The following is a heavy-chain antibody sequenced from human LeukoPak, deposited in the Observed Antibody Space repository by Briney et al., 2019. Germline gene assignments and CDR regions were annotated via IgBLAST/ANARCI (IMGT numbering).Heavy chain of an antibody. CDR1: GYTFTSYG. Sequence: AASVKVSCKASGYTFTSYGISWVRQAPGQGLEWMGWISAYNGNTNYAQKLQGRVTMTTDTSTSTAYMELRSLRSDDTAVYYCAKHRFESGGYHSTDWGQGTLVTVSS. CDR3: AKHRFESGGYHSTD. V-gene: IGHV1-18*01. CDR2: ISAYNGNT. D-gene: IGHD3-22*01. J-gene: IGHJ4*02.